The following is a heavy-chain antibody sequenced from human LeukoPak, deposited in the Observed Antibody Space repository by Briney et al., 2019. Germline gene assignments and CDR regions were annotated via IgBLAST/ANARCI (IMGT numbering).Heavy chain of an antibody. V-gene: IGHV3-53*01. CDR2: IYTGGST. Sequence: GGSLRLSCAASGFTFSSYSMNWVRQAPGKGLEWVSVIYTGGSTFYADSVRGRFTISRDSSKNTLYLQMNSLRAEDTAVYYCARDLGQDSDYWGQGTLVTVSS. CDR1: GFTFSSYS. J-gene: IGHJ4*02. CDR3: ARDLGQDSDY.